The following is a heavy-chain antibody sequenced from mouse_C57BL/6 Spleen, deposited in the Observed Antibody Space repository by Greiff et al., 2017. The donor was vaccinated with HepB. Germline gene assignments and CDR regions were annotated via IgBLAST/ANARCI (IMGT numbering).Heavy chain of an antibody. D-gene: IGHD4-1*01. CDR3: ASGTGTGNFDY. CDR1: GYTFTSYW. CDR2: IDPSDSET. V-gene: IGHV1-52*01. J-gene: IGHJ2*01. Sequence: QVQLQQPGAELVRPGSSVKLSCKASGYTFTSYWMHWVKQRPIQGLEWIGNIDPSDSETHYNQKFKDKATLTVDKSSSTAYMQLSSLTSEDSAVYYCASGTGTGNFDYWGQGTTLTVSS.